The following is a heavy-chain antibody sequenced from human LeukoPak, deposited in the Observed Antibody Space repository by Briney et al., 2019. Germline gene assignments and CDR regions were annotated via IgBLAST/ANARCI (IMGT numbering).Heavy chain of an antibody. J-gene: IGHJ5*02. CDR1: GFTFSSYA. CDR3: ARAPRFRLVGVPKRPFDP. D-gene: IGHD1-26*01. V-gene: IGHV3-23*01. Sequence: GGSLRLSCAASGFTFSSYAMSWVRQAPGKGLEWVSAISGSGGSTYYADSVKGRFTISRDNAKNSLYLQMNSLRAEDTAVYYCARAPRFRLVGVPKRPFDPWGQGTLVTVSS. CDR2: ISGSGGST.